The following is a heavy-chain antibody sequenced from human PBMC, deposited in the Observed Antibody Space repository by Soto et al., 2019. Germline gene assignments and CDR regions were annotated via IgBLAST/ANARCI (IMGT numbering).Heavy chain of an antibody. Sequence: PSETLSLTCTVSGGSISSYYWSWIRQPPGKGLEWFGYIYYSGNTNYNPSLKSRVTISVDTSKNQFSLKLSSVTAADTAVYYCAREVSNYYDSSAPGGNWFDPWGQGTLVTVSS. CDR1: GGSISSYY. V-gene: IGHV4-59*01. J-gene: IGHJ5*02. D-gene: IGHD3-22*01. CDR2: IYYSGNT. CDR3: AREVSNYYDSSAPGGNWFDP.